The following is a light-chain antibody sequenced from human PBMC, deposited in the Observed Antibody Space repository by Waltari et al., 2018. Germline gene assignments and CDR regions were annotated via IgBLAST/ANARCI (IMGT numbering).Light chain of an antibody. Sequence: VLTPPPSVSGAPGQTVTISCTGTSFNIGSGSDVQWYQQSTGSAPRLLIHGNYNRPSGVPARFYASKSATSASLVISGLRSDDEGDYYCQCYDTSLASYVFGSGTKVTVL. J-gene: IGLJ1*01. CDR1: SFNIGSGSD. CDR3: QCYDTSLASYV. CDR2: GNY. V-gene: IGLV1-40*01.